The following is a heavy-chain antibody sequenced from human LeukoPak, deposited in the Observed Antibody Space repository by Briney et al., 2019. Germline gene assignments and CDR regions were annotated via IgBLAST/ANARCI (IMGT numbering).Heavy chain of an antibody. D-gene: IGHD2-15*01. Sequence: GGSLSLSCAASRFTFSSYGMHWVRQAPGKGLEWVAYIQYDGSNEQYADSVKGRFSISRDSSKNILYLQMNSLRAEDTAVYYCAKSDPHCSGGSCYSETLPNFDYWGQGTLVTVSS. CDR2: IQYDGSNE. CDR3: AKSDPHCSGGSCYSETLPNFDY. V-gene: IGHV3-30*02. CDR1: RFTFSSYG. J-gene: IGHJ4*02.